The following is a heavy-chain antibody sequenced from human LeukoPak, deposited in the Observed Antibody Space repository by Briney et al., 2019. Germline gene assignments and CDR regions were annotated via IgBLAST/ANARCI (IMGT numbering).Heavy chain of an antibody. D-gene: IGHD2-2*01. CDR3: ARAVYPYCSSTSCYYPVYYYYMDV. Sequence: GASVKVPCKASGYTFTSYDINWVRQATGQGLEWMGWMNPNSGNAGYAQKFQGRVTMTRNTSISTAYMELSSLRSEDTAVYYCARAVYPYCSSTSCYYPVYYYYMDVWGKGTTVTVSS. CDR2: MNPNSGNA. V-gene: IGHV1-8*01. J-gene: IGHJ6*03. CDR1: GYTFTSYD.